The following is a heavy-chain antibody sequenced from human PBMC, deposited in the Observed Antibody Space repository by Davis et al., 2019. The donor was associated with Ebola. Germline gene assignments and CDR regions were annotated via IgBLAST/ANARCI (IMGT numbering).Heavy chain of an antibody. CDR2: IYYSGST. V-gene: IGHV4-59*12. CDR3: ASCTLGYYYGMDV. D-gene: IGHD2-8*01. CDR1: GGSISSYY. J-gene: IGHJ6*02. Sequence: SETLSLTCTVSGGSISSYYWSWIRQPPGKGLEWIGYIYYSGSTNYNPSLKSRVTISVDKSKNQFSLKLSSVTAADTAVYYCASCTLGYYYGMDVWGQGTTVTVSS.